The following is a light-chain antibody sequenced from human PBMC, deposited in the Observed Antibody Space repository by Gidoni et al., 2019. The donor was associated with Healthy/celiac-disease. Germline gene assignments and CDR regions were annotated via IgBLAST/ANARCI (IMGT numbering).Light chain of an antibody. J-gene: IGLJ2*01. V-gene: IGLV3-25*03. CDR1: ALPKQY. CDR2: KDS. CDR3: QSADSSGTYVV. Sequence: SSELTQPPSVSVSPGQTARITCSGDALPKQYAYWYQQKPGQAPVLVIYKDSERPSGIPERFSGSSSGTTVTLTISGVQAEDEADYYCQSADSSGTYVVFGGGTKLXV.